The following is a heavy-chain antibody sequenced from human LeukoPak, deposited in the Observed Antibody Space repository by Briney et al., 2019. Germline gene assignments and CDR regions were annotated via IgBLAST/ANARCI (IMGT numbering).Heavy chain of an antibody. CDR3: ARGRGYSSGWYFDY. CDR2: INQSGST. Sequence: PSETLSLTCAVYGGSFSGYYWSRIRQPPGKGLEWLGEINQSGSTNYNPSLKSRVTISVDTSKNQFSLKLSSVTAADTAVYYCARGRGYSSGWYFDYWGQGTLVTVSS. D-gene: IGHD6-19*01. CDR1: GGSFSGYY. J-gene: IGHJ4*02. V-gene: IGHV4-34*01.